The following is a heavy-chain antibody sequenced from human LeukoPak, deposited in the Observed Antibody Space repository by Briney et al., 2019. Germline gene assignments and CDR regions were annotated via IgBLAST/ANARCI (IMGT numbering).Heavy chain of an antibody. Sequence: GGSLRLSCAASGFTFSSYWTSWVRQAPGKGLEWVANIKEDGSEKYYVDSVKGRFTISRDYAKNSLYLHMNSLRAEDTAVYYCARDWAFDYWGQGTLVTVSS. CDR2: IKEDGSEK. D-gene: IGHD3-16*01. CDR1: GFTFSSYW. CDR3: ARDWAFDY. V-gene: IGHV3-7*01. J-gene: IGHJ4*02.